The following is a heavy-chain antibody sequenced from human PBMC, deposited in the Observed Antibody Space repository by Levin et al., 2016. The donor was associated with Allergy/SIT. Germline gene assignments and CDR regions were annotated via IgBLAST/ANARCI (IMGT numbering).Heavy chain of an antibody. J-gene: IGHJ4*02. CDR2: INSDGSST. CDR3: APTITLRNFDY. V-gene: IGHV3-74*01. D-gene: IGHD5-12*01. Sequence: GESLKISCAASGFTFSTYWMHWVRQAPGKGLVWVSRINSDGSSTNYADSVKGRFTVSRDNAKNTLYLQMNSLRAEDTAVYYCAPTITLRNFDYWGQGTLVTVSS. CDR1: GFTFSTYW.